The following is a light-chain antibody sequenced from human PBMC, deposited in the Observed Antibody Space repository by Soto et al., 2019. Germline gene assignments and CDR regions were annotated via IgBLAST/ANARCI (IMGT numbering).Light chain of an antibody. CDR2: WAS. CDR1: QSVLHSPNNKNY. V-gene: IGKV4-1*01. Sequence: DFVMTQSPDSLAVSLGETATISCKSSQSVLHSPNNKNYLAWYQHKPGQPPKVLISWASTRESGVPDRFSGSGSGTDFTLTITSLQAEDVAVYYCQQYYDAPPAFGQGTKLEIK. J-gene: IGKJ2*01. CDR3: QQYYDAPPA.